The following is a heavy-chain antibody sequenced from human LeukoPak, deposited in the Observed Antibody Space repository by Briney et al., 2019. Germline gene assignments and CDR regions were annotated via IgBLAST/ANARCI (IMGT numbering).Heavy chain of an antibody. CDR2: IYHSGST. Sequence: SETLSLTCAVSGYSISSGYYWGWIRQPPGKGLEWIGSIYHSGSTYYNPSLKSRVTMSVDTSKNQFSLKLSSVTAADTAVYYCARMTEYSSSADAFDIWGQGTMVTVSS. D-gene: IGHD6-6*01. CDR3: ARMTEYSSSADAFDI. J-gene: IGHJ3*02. CDR1: GYSISSGYY. V-gene: IGHV4-38-2*01.